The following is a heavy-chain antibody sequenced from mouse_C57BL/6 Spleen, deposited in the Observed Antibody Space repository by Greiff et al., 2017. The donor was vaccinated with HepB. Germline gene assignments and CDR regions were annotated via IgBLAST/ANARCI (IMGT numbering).Heavy chain of an antibody. V-gene: IGHV7-3*01. J-gene: IGHJ1*03. CDR3: ARFPWYFDV. CDR1: GFTFTDYY. Sequence: EVKLMESGGGLVQPGGSLSLSCAASGFTFTDYYMSWVRQPPGKALEWLGFIRNKANGYKTEYSASVKGRFTISRDNSQSILYLQMNALRAEDSATYYCARFPWYFDVWGTGTTVTVSS. CDR2: IRNKANGYKT.